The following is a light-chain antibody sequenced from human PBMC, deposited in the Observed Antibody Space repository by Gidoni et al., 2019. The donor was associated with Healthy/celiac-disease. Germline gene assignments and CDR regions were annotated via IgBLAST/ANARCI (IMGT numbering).Light chain of an antibody. CDR1: QSVSSY. CDR2: DAS. Sequence: MGLTQSPATLSLSPGERATLSCRASQSVSSYLAWYQQKPGQAPRLLIYDASNRATGIPARFSGSGSGTDFTLTISSLEPEDFAVYYCQQRSNWPTFGQGTRLEIK. J-gene: IGKJ5*01. CDR3: QQRSNWPT. V-gene: IGKV3-11*01.